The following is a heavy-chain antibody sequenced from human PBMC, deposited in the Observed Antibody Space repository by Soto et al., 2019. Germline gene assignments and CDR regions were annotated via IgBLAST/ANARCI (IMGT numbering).Heavy chain of an antibody. D-gene: IGHD3-9*01. V-gene: IGHV4-31*03. J-gene: IGHJ4*02. CDR1: GGSISSGGYY. Sequence: QVQLQESGPGLVKPSQTLSLTCTVSGGSISSGGYYWSWIRQHPGKGLEWIGYIYYSGSTYYNPSLKGRVTISVDTSKNQFSLKLSSVTAADTAVYYCARDARDILTGYSYFDYWGQGTLVTVSS. CDR3: ARDARDILTGYSYFDY. CDR2: IYYSGST.